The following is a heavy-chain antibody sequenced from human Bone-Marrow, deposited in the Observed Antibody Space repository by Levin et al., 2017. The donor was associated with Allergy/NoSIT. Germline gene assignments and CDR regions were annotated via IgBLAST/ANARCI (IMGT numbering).Heavy chain of an antibody. CDR2: ISRSSSTI. CDR1: GFTFSRYS. J-gene: IGHJ4*02. CDR3: ARPDCSGTSFYYLFDS. D-gene: IGHD2-2*01. Sequence: ETLSLTCAASGFTFSRYSMNWVRQAPGRGLEWVSYISRSSSTISYADSVKGRFTISRDNAKNSLYLQMNSLRDEDTAVYYCARPDCSGTSFYYLFDSWRKGALVTVSS. V-gene: IGHV3-48*02.